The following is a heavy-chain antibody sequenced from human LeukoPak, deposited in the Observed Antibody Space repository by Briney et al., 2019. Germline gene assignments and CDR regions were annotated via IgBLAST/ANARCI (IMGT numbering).Heavy chain of an antibody. CDR3: AREGARLTLDY. J-gene: IGHJ4*02. Sequence: GGSLRLSCAASGFTFSSYSMNWVRQAPGKGLEWVSSISSSSSYIYYADSVKGRFTISRDNAKNSLYLQVNSLRAEDTAVYYCAREGARLTLDYWGQGTLVTVSS. D-gene: IGHD3-16*01. CDR2: ISSSSSYI. V-gene: IGHV3-21*01. CDR1: GFTFSSYS.